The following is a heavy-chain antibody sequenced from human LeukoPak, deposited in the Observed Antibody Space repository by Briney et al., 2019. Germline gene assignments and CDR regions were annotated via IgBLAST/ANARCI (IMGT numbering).Heavy chain of an antibody. CDR2: IQNDGSNK. CDR1: GFTFSTYG. D-gene: IGHD3-10*01. CDR3: AKDAFRVKMLVVRGPHYFDY. V-gene: IGHV3-30*02. Sequence: GGSLRLSCAASGFTFSTYGIHWVRQAPGKGLEWVAFIQNDGSNKYYADSVKGRFTISRDNSKNTVYLQMNSLRAADTAVYYCAKDAFRVKMLVVRGPHYFDYWGQGTLVTVSS. J-gene: IGHJ4*02.